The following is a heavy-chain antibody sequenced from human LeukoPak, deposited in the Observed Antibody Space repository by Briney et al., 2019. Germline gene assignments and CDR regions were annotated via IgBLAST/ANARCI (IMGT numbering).Heavy chain of an antibody. J-gene: IGHJ3*02. V-gene: IGHV3-66*01. D-gene: IGHD1-1*01. Sequence: GGSLRLSCAASEFSVGSNYMTWVRQAPGKGLEWVSLIYSGGSTYYADSVKGRFTISRDNSKNTLYLQMNSLRAEDTAVYYCARSTLLDGAFDIWGQGTMVTVSS. CDR2: IYSGGST. CDR3: ARSTLLDGAFDI. CDR1: EFSVGSNY.